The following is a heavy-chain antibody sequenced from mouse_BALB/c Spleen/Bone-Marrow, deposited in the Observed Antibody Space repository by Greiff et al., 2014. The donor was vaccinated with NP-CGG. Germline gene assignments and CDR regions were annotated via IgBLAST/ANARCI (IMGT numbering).Heavy chain of an antibody. V-gene: IGHV14-3*02. J-gene: IGHJ3*01. CDR2: IDPANGNT. Sequence: DVKLQESGAELVKPGASVKLSCTAPGFNIKDTYMHWVKQRPEQGLEWIGRIDPANGNTKYDPKFQGKATITADTSSNTAYLQLSSLTSEDTAVYYCARLDSFAYWGQGTLVTVSA. CDR1: GFNIKDTY. CDR3: ARLDSFAY.